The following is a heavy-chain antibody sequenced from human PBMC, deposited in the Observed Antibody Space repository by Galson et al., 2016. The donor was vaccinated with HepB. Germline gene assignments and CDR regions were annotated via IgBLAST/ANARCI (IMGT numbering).Heavy chain of an antibody. Sequence: QAPGKGLEWVAVLASDGSNEYYADSVKGRFTISRDNSKNTLFLQMNGLRTEDTALYYCARDANEFGGIHVDYWGQGTLVTVSS. D-gene: IGHD4-23*01. CDR2: LASDGSNE. V-gene: IGHV3-30-3*01. CDR3: ARDANEFGGIHVDY. J-gene: IGHJ4*02.